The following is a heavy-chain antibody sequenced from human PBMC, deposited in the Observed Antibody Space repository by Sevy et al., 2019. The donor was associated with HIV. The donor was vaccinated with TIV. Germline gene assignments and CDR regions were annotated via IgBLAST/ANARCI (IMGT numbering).Heavy chain of an antibody. CDR2: TYYRSKWYN. D-gene: IGHD6-19*01. CDR3: ARDLAAVAAEEVDYYYYGMDV. CDR1: GDSVSSNSAA. J-gene: IGHJ6*02. Sequence: SQTLSLTCAISGDSVSSNSAAWNWIRQSPSRGLEWLGRTYYRSKWYNDYAVSVKSRITINPDTSKNQFSLQRNSVTPEDTAVYYWARDLAAVAAEEVDYYYYGMDVWGQGTTVTVSS. V-gene: IGHV6-1*01.